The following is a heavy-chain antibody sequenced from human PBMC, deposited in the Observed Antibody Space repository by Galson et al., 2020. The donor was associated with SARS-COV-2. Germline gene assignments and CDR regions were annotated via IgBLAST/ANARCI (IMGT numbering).Heavy chain of an antibody. D-gene: IGHD7-27*01. CDR1: EFSFSTYN. CDR2: ITNDGSRT. V-gene: IGHV3-64D*08. Sequence: GGSLRLSCSASEFSFSTYNLHWVRQAPGKGLEYVSGITNDGSRTFYADSLKGRFTISRDNFKDTLYLQMSSLTSDDTAVYYCGFSWGGGAFDVWGRGKMVTVST. J-gene: IGHJ3*01. CDR3: GFSWGGGAFDV.